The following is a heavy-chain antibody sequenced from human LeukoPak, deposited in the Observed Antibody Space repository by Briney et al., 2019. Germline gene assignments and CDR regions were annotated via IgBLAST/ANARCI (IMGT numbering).Heavy chain of an antibody. CDR3: ASTTAYYYDSGGYCFDY. J-gene: IGHJ4*02. V-gene: IGHV4-34*01. CDR2: INHSGST. Sequence: SETLSLTCAVYGGSFSGYYWSWIRQPPGKGLEWIGEINHSGSTNYNPSLKSRVTISVDTSKNQFSLKLSSVTAADTAVYYCASTTAYYYDSGGYCFDYWGQGTLVTVSS. D-gene: IGHD3-22*01. CDR1: GGSFSGYY.